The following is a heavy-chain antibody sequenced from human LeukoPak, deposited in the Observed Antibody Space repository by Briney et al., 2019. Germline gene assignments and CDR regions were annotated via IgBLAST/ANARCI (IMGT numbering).Heavy chain of an antibody. V-gene: IGHV3-7*01. Sequence: GGSLRLSCAASGFTFSSYWMSWVRQAQGKGLEWVANIKQDGSDKYYVDSVKGRFTISRDNAKNSLYLQMNSLRAEDTAVYYCARDNYYDSSGHYNGNWFDPWGQGTLVTVSS. CDR1: GFTFSSYW. D-gene: IGHD3-22*01. CDR2: IKQDGSDK. CDR3: ARDNYYDSSGHYNGNWFDP. J-gene: IGHJ5*02.